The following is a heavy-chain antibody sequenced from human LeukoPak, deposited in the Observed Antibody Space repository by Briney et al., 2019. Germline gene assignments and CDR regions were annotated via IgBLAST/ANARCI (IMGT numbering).Heavy chain of an antibody. CDR3: AKGGWLDD. CDR2: ITGRSDKT. CDR1: GFNFNKYD. Sequence: GGPLRLSCAASGFNFNKYDMTWARQAPGKGLEWVSTITGRSDKTYYTDSVKGRFVTSRDNSKDTLYLQMNSLRAEDTALYYCAKGGWLDDLGQGTLVTDSS. D-gene: IGHD6-19*01. J-gene: IGHJ4*02. V-gene: IGHV3-23*01.